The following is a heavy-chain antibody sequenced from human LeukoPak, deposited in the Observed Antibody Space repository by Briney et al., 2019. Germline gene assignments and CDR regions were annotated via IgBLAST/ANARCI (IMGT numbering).Heavy chain of an antibody. CDR2: ISGYNGNT. V-gene: IGHV1-18*01. CDR3: ARVWGSMVTGALYNPYGMDV. Sequence: ASVKVSCKTSGYTFISYGVNWVRQAPGQGLGWMGWISGYNGNTNYAQNRQGRVNMTTDTSTSTAYMELRSLRSDDTAVYYCARVWGSMVTGALYNPYGMDVWGQGTTVTVSS. D-gene: IGHD5-18*01. CDR1: GYTFISYG. J-gene: IGHJ6*02.